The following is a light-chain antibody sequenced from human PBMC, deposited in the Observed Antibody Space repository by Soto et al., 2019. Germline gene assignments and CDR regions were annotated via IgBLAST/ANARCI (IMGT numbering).Light chain of an antibody. J-gene: IGLJ2*01. CDR2: SKS. CDR3: LLYYGGAQVL. CDR1: AGAVTSDYY. V-gene: IGLV7-43*01. Sequence: QTVVTQEPSLTVSPGGTVTLTCASSAGAVTSDYYANWLQQKPGRAPRALIYSKSNRHSWTPARFSGSLLGGKAALTLSAVQPEDEADSYCLLYYGGAQVLFGGGTKLTVL.